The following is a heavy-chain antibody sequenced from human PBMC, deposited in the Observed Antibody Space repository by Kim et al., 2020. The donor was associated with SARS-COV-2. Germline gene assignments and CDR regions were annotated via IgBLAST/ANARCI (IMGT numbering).Heavy chain of an antibody. J-gene: IGHJ4*02. CDR3: AKDISSWYSSSWYGD. CDR2: ISWNSGSI. Sequence: GGSLRLSCAASGFTFDDYAMHWVRQAPGKGLEWVSGISWNSGSIGYADSVKGRFTISRDNAKNSLYLQMNSLRAEDTALYYCAKDISSWYSSSWYGDWGQGTLVTVSS. D-gene: IGHD6-13*01. V-gene: IGHV3-9*01. CDR1: GFTFDDYA.